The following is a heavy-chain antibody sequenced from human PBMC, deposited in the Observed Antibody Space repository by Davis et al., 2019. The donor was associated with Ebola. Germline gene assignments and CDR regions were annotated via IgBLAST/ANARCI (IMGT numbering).Heavy chain of an antibody. V-gene: IGHV1-2*04. CDR2: INPNSGGT. CDR3: ARGHSSGWVYYFDY. CDR1: GYTFTGYY. D-gene: IGHD6-19*01. J-gene: IGHJ4*02. Sequence: ASVKVSCKASGYTFTGYYMHWMRQAPGQGLEWMGWINPNSGGTNYAQKFQGWVTMTRDTSISTAYMELSRLRSDDTAVYYCARGHSSGWVYYFDYWGQGTLVTVSS.